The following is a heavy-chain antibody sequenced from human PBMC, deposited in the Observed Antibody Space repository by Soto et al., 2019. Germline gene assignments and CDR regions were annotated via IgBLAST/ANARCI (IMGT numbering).Heavy chain of an antibody. D-gene: IGHD6-6*01. CDR3: ARPRIAARRPFDY. J-gene: IGHJ4*02. V-gene: IGHV1-8*01. Sequence: ASVKVSCKASGYTFTSYDINWVRQATGQGLEWMGWMNPNSGNTGYAQKFQGRVTMTRDTSISTAYMELSSLRSEDTAVYYCARPRIAARRPFDYWGQGTLVTVSS. CDR1: GYTFTSYD. CDR2: MNPNSGNT.